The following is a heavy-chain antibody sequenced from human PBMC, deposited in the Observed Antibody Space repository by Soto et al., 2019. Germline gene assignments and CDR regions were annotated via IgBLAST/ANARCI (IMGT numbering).Heavy chain of an antibody. Sequence: PSETLSLTCTVSGGSISSSSYYWGWIRQPPGKGLEWIGSIYYSGSTYYNPSLKSRVTISVDTSKNQFSLKLSSVTAADTAVYYCAIDPGYSSSWGPAGFDYWGQGTLVTVSS. CDR2: IYYSGST. D-gene: IGHD6-13*01. CDR1: GGSISSSSYY. J-gene: IGHJ4*02. V-gene: IGHV4-39*02. CDR3: AIDPGYSSSWGPAGFDY.